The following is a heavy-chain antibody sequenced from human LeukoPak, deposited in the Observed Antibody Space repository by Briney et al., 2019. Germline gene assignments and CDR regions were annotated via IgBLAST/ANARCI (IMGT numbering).Heavy chain of an antibody. CDR2: ISAYNGNT. D-gene: IGHD2-2*01. CDR1: GYTSTSYG. Sequence: ASVKVSCKASGYTSTSYGISWVRQAPGQGLEWMGWISAYNGNTNYAQNLQGRVTMTTDTSTSTAYMELRSLRSDDTAVYYCARIGVVVPAAKALHRYYYYYGMDVWGKGTTVTVSS. CDR3: ARIGVVVPAAKALHRYYYYYGMDV. J-gene: IGHJ6*04. V-gene: IGHV1-18*04.